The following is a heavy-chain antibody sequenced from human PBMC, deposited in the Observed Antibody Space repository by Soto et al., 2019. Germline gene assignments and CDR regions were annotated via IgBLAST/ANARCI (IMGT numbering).Heavy chain of an antibody. Sequence: SDTLSLTCTVSGGSIRNYYWSWIRQPPGKGLEWIGYVYSSGSTHYNPSLQSRVTISADTSKNQVSLKVNSVTAADTAVYYCARDHPHSYGVYYLDYWGQGTPVTVSS. V-gene: IGHV4-59*01. CDR3: ARDHPHSYGVYYLDY. CDR1: GGSIRNYY. CDR2: VYSSGST. J-gene: IGHJ4*02. D-gene: IGHD5-18*01.